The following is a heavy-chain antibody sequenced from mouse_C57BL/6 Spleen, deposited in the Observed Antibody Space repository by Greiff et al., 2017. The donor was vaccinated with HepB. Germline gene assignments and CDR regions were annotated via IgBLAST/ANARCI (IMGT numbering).Heavy chain of an antibody. J-gene: IGHJ1*03. CDR3: TRGGYFDV. Sequence: VQLQQPGAELVKPGASVKLSCKASGYTFTSYWMHWVKQRPGQGLEWIGAIYPGNSDTSYNQKFKGKAKLTAVTSASTAYMELSSLTNEDSAVYYCTRGGYFDVWGTGTTVTVSS. CDR2: IYPGNSDT. CDR1: GYTFTSYW. V-gene: IGHV1-5*01.